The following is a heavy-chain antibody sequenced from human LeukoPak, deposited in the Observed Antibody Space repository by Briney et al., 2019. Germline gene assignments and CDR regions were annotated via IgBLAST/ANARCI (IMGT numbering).Heavy chain of an antibody. CDR3: TTDLNQRLKWFGNPLDH. D-gene: IGHD3-10*01. J-gene: IGHJ4*02. CDR2: IRSETDGATT. Sequence: PGGPLRLSCVASGFSFSYAWMSWVRQAPGKGLQWVGHIRSETDGATTDYAAAVQGRFTISRDDSKKMLYLEMNSLTTEDTAVYYCTTDLNQRLKWFGNPLDHWGQGTPVTVSS. CDR1: GFSFSYAW. V-gene: IGHV3-15*01.